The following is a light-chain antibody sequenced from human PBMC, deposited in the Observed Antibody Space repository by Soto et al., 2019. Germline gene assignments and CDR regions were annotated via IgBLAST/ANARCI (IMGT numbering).Light chain of an antibody. V-gene: IGLV1-47*01. CDR1: SSNIGSNY. J-gene: IGLJ1*01. CDR2: RNN. Sequence: QSVLTQPPSASGTPRQRVTISCSGSSSNIGSNYVYWYQQLPGTAPKLLIYRNNQRPSGVPDRFSGSKSGTSASLAISGLRSEDEADYYCAAWDDSLSGPVFGTGTKLTVL. CDR3: AAWDDSLSGPV.